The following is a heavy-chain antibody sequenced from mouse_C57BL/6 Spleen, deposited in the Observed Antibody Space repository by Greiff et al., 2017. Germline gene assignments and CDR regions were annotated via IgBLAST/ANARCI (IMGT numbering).Heavy chain of an antibody. CDR1: GYTFTSYW. J-gene: IGHJ2*01. Sequence: VQLQQSGAELVKPGASVKMSCKASGYTFTSYWITWVKQRPGQGLEWIGDIYPGSGSTNYNEKFKSKATLTVDTSSSTAYMQLSSLTSEDSAVYYCARSTTTVVAHFDYWGQGTTLTVSS. CDR3: ARSTTTVVAHFDY. CDR2: IYPGSGST. V-gene: IGHV1-55*01. D-gene: IGHD1-1*01.